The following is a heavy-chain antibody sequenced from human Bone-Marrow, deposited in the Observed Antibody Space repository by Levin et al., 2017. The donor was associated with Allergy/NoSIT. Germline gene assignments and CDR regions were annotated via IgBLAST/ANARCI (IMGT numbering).Heavy chain of an antibody. Sequence: LSLTCAASGFTFSTYDMSWVRQAPGKGLEWVSAIRGSGGKTFYADSVKGRFTISRDNSKNTVFLQMNSLRVEDTAVYYCAPGIAVTGSPTDYWGQGTLVTVSS. J-gene: IGHJ4*02. CDR3: APGIAVTGSPTDY. V-gene: IGHV3-23*01. CDR1: GFTFSTYD. CDR2: IRGSGGKT. D-gene: IGHD6-19*01.